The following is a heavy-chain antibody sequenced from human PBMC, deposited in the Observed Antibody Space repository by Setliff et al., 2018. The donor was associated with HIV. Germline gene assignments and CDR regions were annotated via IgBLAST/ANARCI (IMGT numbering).Heavy chain of an antibody. CDR3: ARGEKPFVFRYSDPQTGYYFYMDV. V-gene: IGHV4-59*01. CDR1: GGSISNYY. J-gene: IGHJ6*03. D-gene: IGHD3-9*01. CDR2: VDDTGST. Sequence: PSETLSLTCTVSGGSISNYYWNWIRQSPGKGLELIGYVDDTGSTDYNPSLTSRVTISVDMSKNQFSLKVTSVSAADTAVYYCARGEKPFVFRYSDPQTGYYFYMDVWGRGTTVTVSS.